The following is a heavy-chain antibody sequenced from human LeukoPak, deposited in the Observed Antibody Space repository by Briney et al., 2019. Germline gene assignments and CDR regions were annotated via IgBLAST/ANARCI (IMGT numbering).Heavy chain of an antibody. CDR3: ARDTPYSSSSGNPGDY. V-gene: IGHV4-39*07. D-gene: IGHD6-6*01. Sequence: SETLSLTCSVSGDSITSNGYYWGWIRQPPGKGLEWIGSIDYSGSTYYNPSLKSRVTISEGTSKNQFSLKLSSVTAADTAVYYCARDTPYSSSSGNPGDYWGQGTLVTVSS. J-gene: IGHJ4*02. CDR1: GDSITSNGYY. CDR2: IDYSGST.